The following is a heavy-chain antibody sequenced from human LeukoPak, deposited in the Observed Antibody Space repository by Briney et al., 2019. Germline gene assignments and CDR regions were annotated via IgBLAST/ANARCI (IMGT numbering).Heavy chain of an antibody. Sequence: ASVKVSCKASGYTFTSYYMHWVRQAPGQGPEWMGIINPRGGSTDYAQKFQDRVTMTSDASTSTVYMELNSLRSEDTAVYFCARVGITAATADYRGQGTLVTVSS. J-gene: IGHJ4*02. CDR3: ARVGITAATADY. CDR2: INPRGGST. D-gene: IGHD6-25*01. CDR1: GYTFTSYY. V-gene: IGHV1-46*01.